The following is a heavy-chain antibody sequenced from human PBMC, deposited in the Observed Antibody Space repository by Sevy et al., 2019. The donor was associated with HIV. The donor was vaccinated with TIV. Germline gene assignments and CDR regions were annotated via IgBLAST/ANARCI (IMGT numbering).Heavy chain of an antibody. V-gene: IGHV3-74*01. J-gene: IGHJ6*02. D-gene: IGHD3-3*01. CDR3: ARERYYDFWSGYSKYYYYYGMDV. CDR1: GFTFSSYW. Sequence: GGSLRLSCAASGFTFSSYWMHWVRQAPGKGLVWVSRINSDGSSTSYADSVKGRFTISRDNAKNTLYLRMNSLRAEDTAVYYLARERYYDFWSGYSKYYYYYGMDVWGQGTTVTVSS. CDR2: INSDGSST.